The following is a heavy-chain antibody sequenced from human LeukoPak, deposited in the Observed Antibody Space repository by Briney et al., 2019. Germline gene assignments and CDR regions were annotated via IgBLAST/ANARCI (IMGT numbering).Heavy chain of an antibody. CDR3: SRESGPFCPFGH. Sequence: PSGTLSLTCDVSGGXISNTNCWSWVRQPPGQGLEWIGEVSLAGQTNYNPSLNGRVTMSLDESSNQLSLKLTSVTAADTALYYCSRESGPFCPFGHWGQGTLVAVTS. D-gene: IGHD1-26*01. CDR1: GGXISNTNC. V-gene: IGHV4-4*02. CDR2: VSLAGQT. J-gene: IGHJ4*02.